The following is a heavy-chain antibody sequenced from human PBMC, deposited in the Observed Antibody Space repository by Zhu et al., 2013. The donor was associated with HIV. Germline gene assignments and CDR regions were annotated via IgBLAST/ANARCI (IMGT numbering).Heavy chain of an antibody. CDR2: FVPAEGET. Sequence: QVQLQQSGAEVKQPGASVTVSCKVPGNTLTELSMHWVRQAPGKGLEWMGGFVPAEGETIYAQTFKGRISMTEDIGTDTTYMELSGLTSDDTAVYFCATAPEGTTSDFFDYWGQGTLVIVSS. D-gene: IGHD1-1*01. J-gene: IGHJ4*02. CDR3: ATAPEGTTSDFFDY. CDR1: GNTLTELS. V-gene: IGHV1-24*01.